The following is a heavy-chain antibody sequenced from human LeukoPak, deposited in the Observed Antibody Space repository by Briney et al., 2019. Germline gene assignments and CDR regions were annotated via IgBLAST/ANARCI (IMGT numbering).Heavy chain of an antibody. Sequence: SETLSLTCAVSGHSISTGYYWGWIRQPPGKGLEWIGSMSHNRGTYYNPSLKSRVTISMDTSKNQISLRLTSVTAADTAVYYCASYYASGVSAYNYYGMNVWGKGTTVTVSS. CDR3: ASYYASGVSAYNYYGMNV. D-gene: IGHD3-10*01. V-gene: IGHV4-38-2*01. CDR1: GHSISTGYY. J-gene: IGHJ6*04. CDR2: MSHNRGT.